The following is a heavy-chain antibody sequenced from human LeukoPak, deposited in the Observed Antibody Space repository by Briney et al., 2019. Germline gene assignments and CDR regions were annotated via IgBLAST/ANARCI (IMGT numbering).Heavy chain of an antibody. CDR3: ARTQWLAPLDY. V-gene: IGHV3-48*03. Sequence: PGGSLRLSCAASGFTFSSYEMNWVRQAPGKGLEWVSYISGSGSTIYYADSVKGRFTISRDNAKNSLYLQMNSLRADDTAVYYCARTQWLAPLDYWGQGTLVTVSS. CDR1: GFTFSSYE. D-gene: IGHD6-19*01. J-gene: IGHJ4*02. CDR2: ISGSGSTI.